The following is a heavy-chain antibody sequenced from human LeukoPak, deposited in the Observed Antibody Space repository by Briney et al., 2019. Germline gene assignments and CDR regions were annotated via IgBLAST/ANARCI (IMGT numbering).Heavy chain of an antibody. J-gene: IGHJ2*01. CDR2: ISAYNGNT. V-gene: IGHV1-18*01. CDR3: ARDSSVDWYFDL. CDR1: GYTFTSYG. Sequence: ASVKVSCKASGYTFTSYGISWVRQAPGQGLEWMGWISAYNGNTNYAPKLQGRVTMTTDTSTSTAYMELRSLRSDDTAVYYCARDSSVDWYFDLWGRGTLVTVSS. D-gene: IGHD4-23*01.